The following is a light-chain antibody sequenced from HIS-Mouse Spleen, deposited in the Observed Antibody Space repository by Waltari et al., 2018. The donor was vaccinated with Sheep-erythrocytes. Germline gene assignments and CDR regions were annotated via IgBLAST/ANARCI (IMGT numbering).Light chain of an antibody. CDR3: AAWDDSLNGPV. CDR1: SSNIGSNT. V-gene: IGLV1-44*01. Sequence: QSVLTQPPSASGTPGQRVTISCSGSSSNIGSNTVNWYQQLPGTAPKLLIYSNNQRPSGVPDRFSGSKSGTSASLAISWLQPEDEADYYCAAWDDSLNGPVFGGGTKLTVL. J-gene: IGLJ3*02. CDR2: SNN.